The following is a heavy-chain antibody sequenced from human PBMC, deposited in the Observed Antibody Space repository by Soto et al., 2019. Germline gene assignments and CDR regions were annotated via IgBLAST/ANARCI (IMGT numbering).Heavy chain of an antibody. D-gene: IGHD1-26*01. Sequence: QVQLVESGGGVVQPGRSLRLSCAASGFTFSSYAMHWVRQAPGKGLEWVAVISYDGSNKYYADSVKGRFTISRDNSKNTLYLQMNSLRAEDTAVYYCGKGRSGDVDVFYWGQGTLVTVYS. J-gene: IGHJ4*02. CDR3: GKGRSGDVDVFY. V-gene: IGHV3-30-3*01. CDR1: GFTFSSYA. CDR2: ISYDGSNK.